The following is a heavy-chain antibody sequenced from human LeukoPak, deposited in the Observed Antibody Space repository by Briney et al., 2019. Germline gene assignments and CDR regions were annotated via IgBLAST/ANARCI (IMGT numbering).Heavy chain of an antibody. V-gene: IGHV1-69*06. Sequence: SVKVSCKASGRTFSSYAISWVRQAPGQGLEWMGGIIPIFGTANYAQKFQGRVTITADKSTSTAYMELSSLRSEDTAVYYCARDLKQDSYGSFYWGQGTLVTVSS. D-gene: IGHD5-18*01. CDR2: IIPIFGTA. J-gene: IGHJ4*02. CDR3: ARDLKQDSYGSFY. CDR1: GRTFSSYA.